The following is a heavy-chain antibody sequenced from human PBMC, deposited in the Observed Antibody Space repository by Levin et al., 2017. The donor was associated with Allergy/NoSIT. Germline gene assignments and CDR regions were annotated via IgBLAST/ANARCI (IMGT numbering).Heavy chain of an antibody. V-gene: IGHV4-38-2*01. Sequence: SQTLSLTCAVSGYSISSGYYWGWIRQPPGKGLEWIGSIYHSGSTYYNPSLKSRVTISVDTSKNQFSLKLSSVTAADTAVYYCARVVRGVIVYDAFDIWGQGTMVTVSS. CDR2: IYHSGST. CDR1: GYSISSGYY. J-gene: IGHJ3*02. D-gene: IGHD3-10*01. CDR3: ARVVRGVIVYDAFDI.